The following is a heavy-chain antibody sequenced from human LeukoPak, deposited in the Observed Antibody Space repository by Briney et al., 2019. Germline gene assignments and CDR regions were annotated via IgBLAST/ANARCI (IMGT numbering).Heavy chain of an antibody. CDR3: ARRGYSYADAFDI. CDR1: GGSISSYY. CDR2: TYYSGST. Sequence: SETLSLTCTVSGGSISSYYWSWIRQPPGKGLEWIGHTYYSGSTNYNPSLKSRVTILVDTSKNQFSLKLSSVTAADTAVYYCARRGYSYADAFDIWGQGTMVTVSS. V-gene: IGHV4-59*08. J-gene: IGHJ3*02. D-gene: IGHD5-18*01.